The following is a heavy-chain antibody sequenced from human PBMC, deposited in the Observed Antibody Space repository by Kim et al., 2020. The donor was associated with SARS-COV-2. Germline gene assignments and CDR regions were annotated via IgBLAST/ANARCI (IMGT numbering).Heavy chain of an antibody. Sequence: GASLKISCKGSGYSFTSYWIGWVRQMPGKGLEWMGIIYPGDSDTRYSPSFQGQVTISADKSISTAYLQWSSLKASDTAMYYCARQAPDEGDCSSTSCYTPFYFDYWGQGTLVTVSS. CDR2: IYPGDSDT. D-gene: IGHD2-2*02. V-gene: IGHV5-51*01. J-gene: IGHJ4*02. CDR1: GYSFTSYW. CDR3: ARQAPDEGDCSSTSCYTPFYFDY.